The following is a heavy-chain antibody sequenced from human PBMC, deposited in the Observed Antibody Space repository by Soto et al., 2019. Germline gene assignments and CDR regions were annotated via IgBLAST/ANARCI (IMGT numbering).Heavy chain of an antibody. V-gene: IGHV3-53*01. CDR1: GFTVSSNY. J-gene: IGHJ6*02. Sequence: GGSLRLSCAASGFTVSSNYMSWVRQAPGKGLEWVSVIYSGGSTYYADSVKGRFTISRDNSKNTLDLQMNSLRAEDTAVYYCARERGDYYDSSGYPYYYYGMDVWGQGTTVTVSS. CDR2: IYSGGST. D-gene: IGHD3-22*01. CDR3: ARERGDYYDSSGYPYYYYGMDV.